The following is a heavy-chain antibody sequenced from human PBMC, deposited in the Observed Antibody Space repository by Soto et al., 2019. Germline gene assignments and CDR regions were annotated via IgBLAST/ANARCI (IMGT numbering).Heavy chain of an antibody. CDR2: ISAYNGNT. D-gene: IGHD3-16*01. CDR1: GYTFTSYG. J-gene: IGHJ6*02. Sequence: QVQLVQSGAEVKKPGASVKVSCKASGYTFTSYGISWVRQAPGQGLEWMGWISAYNGNTNYAQKLQGRVTMAIDTSASTAYMELRSLRSDDTAGYYCARNVAYDYVWGTHRGVGMDVWGQGTTVTVSS. V-gene: IGHV1-18*01. CDR3: ARNVAYDYVWGTHRGVGMDV.